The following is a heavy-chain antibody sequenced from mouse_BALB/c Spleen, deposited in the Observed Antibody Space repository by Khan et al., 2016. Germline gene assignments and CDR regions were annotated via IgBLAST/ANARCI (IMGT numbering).Heavy chain of an antibody. Sequence: QIQLVQSDAELVKPGASVKISCKASGYTFTDHAIHWVKQQPEQGLEWIGYISTGNGDIKYNEKLKGKAILTADISSSTAYMQLNSLTSEDSAVYFCKGPDGSLAYWGQGTTVTVSS. CDR3: KGPDGSLAY. J-gene: IGHJ2*01. CDR1: GYTFTDHA. V-gene: IGHV1S53*02. CDR2: ISTGNGDI. D-gene: IGHD2-3*01.